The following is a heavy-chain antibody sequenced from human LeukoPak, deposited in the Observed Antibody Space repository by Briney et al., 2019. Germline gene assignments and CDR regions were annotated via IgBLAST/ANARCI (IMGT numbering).Heavy chain of an antibody. Sequence: SETLSLTCTVSGDSITSYYWSWVRQPPGKGLEWIGSIYYSGSTYYNPSLKSRVTISVDTSKNQFSLKLSSVTAADTAVYYCAAEKGEMATIGSGLGLAYWGQGTLVTVSS. J-gene: IGHJ4*02. V-gene: IGHV4-39*07. CDR3: AAEKGEMATIGSGLGLAY. D-gene: IGHD5-24*01. CDR2: IYYSGST. CDR1: GDSITSYY.